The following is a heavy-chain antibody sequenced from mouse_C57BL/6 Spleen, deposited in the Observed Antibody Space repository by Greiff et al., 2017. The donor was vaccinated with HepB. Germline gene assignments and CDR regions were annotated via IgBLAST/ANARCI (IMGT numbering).Heavy chain of an antibody. CDR2: INPNNGGT. V-gene: IGHV1-26*01. CDR1: GYTFTDYY. CDR3: ARLAYYDYPLDY. J-gene: IGHJ2*01. Sequence: EVQLQQSGPELVKPGASVKISCKASGYTFTDYYMNWVKQSHGKSLEWIGDINPNNGGTSYNQKFKGKATLTVDKSSSTAYMELRSLTSEDSAVYYCARLAYYDYPLDYWGQGTTLTVSS. D-gene: IGHD2-4*01.